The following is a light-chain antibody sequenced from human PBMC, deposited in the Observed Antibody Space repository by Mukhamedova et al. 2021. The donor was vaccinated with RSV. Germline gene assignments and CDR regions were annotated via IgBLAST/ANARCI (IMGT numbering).Light chain of an antibody. Sequence: YQQKPGKAPPLLISAASSLQSGVPSSFSGSGSGTDFTLTIISRQPEDFATYYFQQRYRKITFGEGTRLEIK. V-gene: IGKV1-39*01. J-gene: IGKJ5*01. CDR3: QQRYRKIT. CDR2: AAS.